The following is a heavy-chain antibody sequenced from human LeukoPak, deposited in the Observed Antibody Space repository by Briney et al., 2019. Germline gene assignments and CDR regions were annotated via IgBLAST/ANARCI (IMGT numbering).Heavy chain of an antibody. J-gene: IGHJ4*02. Sequence: GGSLRLSCAASGFTFSSYSMNWVRQAPGKGLKWVSYISSSSSTIYYADSVKGRFTISRDNAKNSLYLQMNSLRAEDTAAYYCARDSSGWFRGEFDYWGQGTLVTVSS. CDR1: GFTFSSYS. CDR3: ARDSSGWFRGEFDY. V-gene: IGHV3-48*01. CDR2: ISSSSSTI. D-gene: IGHD6-19*01.